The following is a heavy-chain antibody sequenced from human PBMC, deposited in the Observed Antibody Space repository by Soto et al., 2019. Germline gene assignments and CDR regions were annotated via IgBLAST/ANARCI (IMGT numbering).Heavy chain of an antibody. D-gene: IGHD5-18*01. Sequence: QVQLQESGPGLVKPSQTLSLTCTVSGGSISSGGYYWSWIRQHPGKGLEWIGYIYYSGSTYYNPCLKSRLTISVDTSKNQFSRKLSSVTAADTAVYYCARAGSGVQLWYWGQGTLVTVSS. CDR2: IYYSGST. CDR1: GGSISSGGYY. J-gene: IGHJ4*02. CDR3: ARAGSGVQLWY. V-gene: IGHV4-31*03.